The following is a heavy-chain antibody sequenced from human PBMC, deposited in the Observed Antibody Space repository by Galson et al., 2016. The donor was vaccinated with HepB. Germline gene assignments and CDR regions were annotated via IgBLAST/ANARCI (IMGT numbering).Heavy chain of an antibody. Sequence: ETLSLTCAVYRGSFSGYYWTWIRQPPGKGLEWIGEINPSGSPNYNPSLKSRVAISVDTSKKQLSLKLSPVTAADTAVYYCVLGMGGTEFWGQGSLVTVSS. D-gene: IGHD1-26*01. J-gene: IGHJ4*02. V-gene: IGHV4-34*01. CDR2: INPSGSP. CDR3: VLGMGGTEF. CDR1: RGSFSGYY.